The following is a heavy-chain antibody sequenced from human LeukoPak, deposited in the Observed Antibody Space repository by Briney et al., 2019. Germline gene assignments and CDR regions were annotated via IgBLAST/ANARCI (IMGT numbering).Heavy chain of an antibody. CDR2: ISGSGGKT. CDR3: ANTLYLGELLSRFDP. Sequence: GGSLRLSCAASGFPFSDYAMSWVRQAPGKGLDWVSTISGSGGKTYYADSVKGRFTISRANSKNTLYLQMNSLRAEDTAVYYCANTLYLGELLSRFDPWGQGTLVTVSS. J-gene: IGHJ5*02. CDR1: GFPFSDYA. D-gene: IGHD3-10*01. V-gene: IGHV3-23*01.